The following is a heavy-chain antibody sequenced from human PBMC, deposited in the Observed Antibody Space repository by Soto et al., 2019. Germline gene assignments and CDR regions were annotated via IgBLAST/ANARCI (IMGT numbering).Heavy chain of an antibody. CDR3: ARGGNYIFDY. V-gene: IGHV3-23*01. CDR2: ISGSGGST. Sequence: GGCRRLSCAAGGFTLSSYAMSWVRQAPGKGLEWVSAISGSGGSTYYADSVKGRFTISRDNSKNRPYLQMNSLRAEDTAVYYCARGGNYIFDYWGQGTLVTVSS. D-gene: IGHD1-26*01. CDR1: GFTLSSYA. J-gene: IGHJ4*02.